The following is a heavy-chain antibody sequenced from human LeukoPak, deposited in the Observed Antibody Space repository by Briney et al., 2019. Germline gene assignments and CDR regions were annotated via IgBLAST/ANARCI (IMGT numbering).Heavy chain of an antibody. Sequence: GGSLSLFCSASGFTFSSYAMSWLRQAPAKVVEWVSAISRSGGSTYYADSVKGRFTISRDNSKNTLYLQMNSLRAEDTAVYYCAKDRACSGGSCYSDYWGQGTLVTVSS. CDR3: AKDRACSGGSCYSDY. J-gene: IGHJ4*02. CDR1: GFTFSSYA. V-gene: IGHV3-23*01. CDR2: ISRSGGST. D-gene: IGHD2-15*01.